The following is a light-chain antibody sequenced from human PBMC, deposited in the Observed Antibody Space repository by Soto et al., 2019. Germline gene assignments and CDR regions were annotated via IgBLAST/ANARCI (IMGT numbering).Light chain of an antibody. CDR1: QSVNDY. CDR2: GAS. J-gene: IGKJ2*01. CDR3: QRRGRWPRT. V-gene: IGKV3-11*01. Sequence: EIVLTQSPATLSLSPGERATLSCRASQSVNDYLAWYQQKPGQAPRLLIYGASNRATGIPVMFSGSGSGTDFTLTISSLEPEDFAVYYCQRRGRWPRTFGQGTKLEIK.